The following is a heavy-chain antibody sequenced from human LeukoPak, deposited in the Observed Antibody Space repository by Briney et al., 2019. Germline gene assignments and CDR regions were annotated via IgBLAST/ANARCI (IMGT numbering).Heavy chain of an antibody. Sequence: ASVKVSLNCSGYTFTIYGISWVRQGPGQGLGWMGWISAYNGNTNYAHKLQARVTMPTDTSTSTAYMELRSLRSDDTAVYYCVRECSEEGGGSAYNYWGQGTLVTVSS. CDR1: GYTFTIYG. V-gene: IGHV1-18*01. J-gene: IGHJ4*02. D-gene: IGHD3-10*01. CDR3: VRECSEEGGGSAYNY. CDR2: ISAYNGNT.